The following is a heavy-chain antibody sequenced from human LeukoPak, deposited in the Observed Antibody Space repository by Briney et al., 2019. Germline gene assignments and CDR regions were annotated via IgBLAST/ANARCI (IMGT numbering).Heavy chain of an antibody. D-gene: IGHD4-17*01. CDR2: IYNSGST. CDR1: GGSISSYY. CDR3: ARGETKVTRGSFDY. J-gene: IGHJ4*02. V-gene: IGHV4-4*07. Sequence: ETLSLTCTVSGGSISSYYWSWIRQPAGKGLEWIGRIYNSGSTNYNPSLKSRVTMSVDTSKNQFSLKLSSVTAADTAVYYCARGETKVTRGSFDYWGQGTLVTVSS.